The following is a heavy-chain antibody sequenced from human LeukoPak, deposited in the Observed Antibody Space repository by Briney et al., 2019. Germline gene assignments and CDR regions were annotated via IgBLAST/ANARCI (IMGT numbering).Heavy chain of an antibody. J-gene: IGHJ4*02. D-gene: IGHD3-10*01. CDR2: FDPEDGET. V-gene: IGHV1-24*01. Sequence: ASVKVSCKVSGYTLTELSMYWVRQAPGKGLEWMGGFDPEDGETIYAQKFQGRVTMIEDTSTDTAYMELSSLRSEDTAVYYCATGKWFGELLPFDYWGQGTLVTVSS. CDR1: GYTLTELS. CDR3: ATGKWFGELLPFDY.